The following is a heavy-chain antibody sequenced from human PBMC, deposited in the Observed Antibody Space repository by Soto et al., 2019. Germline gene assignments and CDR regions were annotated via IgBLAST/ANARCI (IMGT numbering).Heavy chain of an antibody. CDR2: TYYRSKWYN. Sequence: PSQTLSLPCAISGDSVSSNSAACNFIRQSPSRSLEWLGRTYYRSKWYNDYAVSVKSRITINPDTSKNQFSLQLNSVTPEDTAVYYCARRGHYGMDVWGQGTTVTVSS. CDR3: ARRGHYGMDV. J-gene: IGHJ6*02. CDR1: GDSVSSNSAA. V-gene: IGHV6-1*01.